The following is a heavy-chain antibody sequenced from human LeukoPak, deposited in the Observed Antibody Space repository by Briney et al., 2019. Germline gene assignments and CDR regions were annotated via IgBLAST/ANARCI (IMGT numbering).Heavy chain of an antibody. CDR2: IYPGDADV. CDR1: GYTFTSYW. V-gene: IGHV5-51*01. D-gene: IGHD3-3*01. J-gene: IGHJ5*02. Sequence: GESLKISWKGFGYTFTSYWIGWVRQMPGKGLECMGIIYPGDADVRYNPSFEGQVTISADKSTSTAYLQWSSLKASDTAMYYCARGSGNWFNPWGQGTLVTVSS. CDR3: ARGSGNWFNP.